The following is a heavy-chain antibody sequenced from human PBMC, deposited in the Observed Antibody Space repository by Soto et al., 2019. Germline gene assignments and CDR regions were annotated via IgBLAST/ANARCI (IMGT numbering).Heavy chain of an antibody. CDR3: ATERGSTYRSFDY. CDR1: GGSVTSDEDY. D-gene: IGHD1-26*01. Sequence: PSETLSLTCTVSGGSVTSDEDYWSLIRQSPGKGLECIGYISNSGSTGYNPSLKTRLSMSVDRSKNQFTRRLTAVTAAATAVYFCATERGSTYRSFDYWGQGTQVTVSS. CDR2: ISNSGST. V-gene: IGHV4-30-4*01. J-gene: IGHJ4*02.